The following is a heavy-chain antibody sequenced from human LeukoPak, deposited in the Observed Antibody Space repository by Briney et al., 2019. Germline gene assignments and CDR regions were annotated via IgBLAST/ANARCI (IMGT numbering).Heavy chain of an antibody. Sequence: GSLRLSCAASGFTFSYYYMSWIRQAPGKGLEWVGRIKSKTDGGTTDYAAPVKGRFTISRDDSKNTLYLQMNSLKSEDTAVYYCTTDPTTVTTSWGYWGQGTLVTVSS. J-gene: IGHJ4*02. CDR3: TTDPTTVTTSWGY. V-gene: IGHV3-15*01. CDR2: IKSKTDGGTT. D-gene: IGHD4-17*01. CDR1: GFTFSYYY.